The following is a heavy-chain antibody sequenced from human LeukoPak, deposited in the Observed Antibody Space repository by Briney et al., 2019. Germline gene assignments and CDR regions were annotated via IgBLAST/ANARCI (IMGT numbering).Heavy chain of an antibody. CDR2: IFTSGIT. CDR3: ARDSSSPRVKYFQH. Sequence: PSQTLSLTCTVSGGSIRTGSYYWSWIRQPAGKELQWIGRIFTSGITNYNLSLKSRVTISVDTSKNQFSLKLSSVTAADTAVYYCARDSSSPRVKYFQHWGQGTLVTVSS. D-gene: IGHD6-6*01. J-gene: IGHJ1*01. CDR1: GGSIRTGSYY. V-gene: IGHV4-61*02.